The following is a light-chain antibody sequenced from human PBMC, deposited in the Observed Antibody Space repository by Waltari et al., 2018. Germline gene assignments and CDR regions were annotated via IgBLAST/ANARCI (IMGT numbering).Light chain of an antibody. V-gene: IGKV3-20*01. CDR1: QSVSRT. J-gene: IGKJ1*01. CDR2: DAS. Sequence: EIVFTQSPGTLSLSPGARAPLSCRASQSVSRTLAWYQQKPGQAPRLLIYDASTRATGIADRFSGSGSGTDFSLTISRLEPEDFAVYYCQKYGRLPATFGQGTKVEIK. CDR3: QKYGRLPAT.